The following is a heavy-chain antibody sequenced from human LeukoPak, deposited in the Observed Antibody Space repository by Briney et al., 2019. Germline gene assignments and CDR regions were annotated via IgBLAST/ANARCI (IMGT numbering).Heavy chain of an antibody. D-gene: IGHD3-22*01. CDR3: ARDQPPNYYDSSGYLGPFFDY. Sequence: NSSETLSLTCTVSGGSITSSSFYWAWVRQPPGKGLEWIGSICFSGNTYYNPSLKSRVTISVDTSKNQFSLKLSSVTAADTAVYYCARDQPPNYYDSSGYLGPFFDYWGQGTLVTVSS. V-gene: IGHV4-39*07. CDR2: ICFSGNT. CDR1: GGSITSSSFY. J-gene: IGHJ4*02.